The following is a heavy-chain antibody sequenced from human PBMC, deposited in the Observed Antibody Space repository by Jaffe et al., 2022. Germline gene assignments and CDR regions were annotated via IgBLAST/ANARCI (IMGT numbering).Heavy chain of an antibody. CDR3: AKDEIFGVVIIHYYYMDV. Sequence: QVQLVESGGGVVQPGGSLRLSCAASGFTFSSYGMHWVRQAPGKGLEWVAFIRYDGSNKYYADSVKGRFTISRDNSKNTLYLQMNSLRAEDTAVYYCAKDEIFGVVIIHYYYMDVWGKGTTVTVSS. CDR2: IRYDGSNK. V-gene: IGHV3-30*02. J-gene: IGHJ6*03. D-gene: IGHD3-3*01. CDR1: GFTFSSYG.